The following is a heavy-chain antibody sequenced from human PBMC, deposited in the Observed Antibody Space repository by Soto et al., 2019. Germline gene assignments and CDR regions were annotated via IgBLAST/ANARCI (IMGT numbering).Heavy chain of an antibody. CDR3: ARTLAVAGTRDY. D-gene: IGHD6-19*01. V-gene: IGHV1-46*01. Sequence: ASVNVSCKSSGYTFTSYYIHWVRQAPGQGLEWMGIINPSGGSTSYAQKFQGRVTMTRDTSTSTVYMELSSLRSEDTAVYYCARTLAVAGTRDYWGQGTLVTVSS. CDR2: INPSGGST. J-gene: IGHJ4*02. CDR1: GYTFTSYY.